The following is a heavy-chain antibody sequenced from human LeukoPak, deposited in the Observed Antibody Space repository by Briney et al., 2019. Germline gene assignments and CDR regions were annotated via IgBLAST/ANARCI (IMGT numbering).Heavy chain of an antibody. CDR3: ARENVEMATNN. CDR1: GFTFSSYS. J-gene: IGHJ4*02. D-gene: IGHD5-24*01. V-gene: IGHV3-21*01. Sequence: PGGSLRLSXAASGFTFSSYSMNWVRQAPGKGLEWVSSISSSSSYIYHADSVKGRFTISRDNAKNSLYLQMNSLRAEDTAVYYCARENVEMATNNWGQGTLVTVSS. CDR2: ISSSSSYI.